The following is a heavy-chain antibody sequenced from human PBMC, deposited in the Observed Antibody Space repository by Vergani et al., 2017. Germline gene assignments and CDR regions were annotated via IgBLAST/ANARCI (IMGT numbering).Heavy chain of an antibody. CDR2: IYPGDSDT. Sequence: EVQLVQSGAEVKTPGESLKISCKGSGYSFTSYWIGWVRQMPGKGLEWMGIIYPGDSDTRYSPSFQGQVTISADKSISTAYLQWSSLKASDTAMYYCAKDRVLWWELTGFDYWGQGTLVTVSS. V-gene: IGHV5-51*01. D-gene: IGHD2-15*01. CDR3: AKDRVLWWELTGFDY. J-gene: IGHJ4*02. CDR1: GYSFTSYW.